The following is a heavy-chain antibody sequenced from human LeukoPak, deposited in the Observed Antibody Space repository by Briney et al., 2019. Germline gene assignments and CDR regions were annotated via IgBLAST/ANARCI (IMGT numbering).Heavy chain of an antibody. D-gene: IGHD6-19*01. J-gene: IGHJ4*02. V-gene: IGHV1-69*05. CDR1: GGTFSSYA. Sequence: ASVKVSCXASGGTFSSYAISWVRQAPGQGLEWMGGIIPIFGTANYAQKFQGRVTITTDESTSTAYMELSSLRSEDTAVYYCARDLAVAGIFDYWGQGTLVTVSS. CDR2: IIPIFGTA. CDR3: ARDLAVAGIFDY.